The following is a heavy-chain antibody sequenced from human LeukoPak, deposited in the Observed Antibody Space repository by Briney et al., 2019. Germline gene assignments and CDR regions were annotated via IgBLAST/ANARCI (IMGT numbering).Heavy chain of an antibody. CDR1: GFTFSSYG. CDR2: ISYDGSNK. D-gene: IGHD2-2*01. J-gene: IGHJ6*04. CDR3: AKEVKDCSSTSCYYYYGMDV. V-gene: IGHV3-30*18. Sequence: GRSLRLPCAASGFTFSSYGMHWVRQAPGKGLEWVAVISYDGSNKYYADSVKGRFTISRDNSKNTLYLQMNSLRAEDTAVYYCAKEVKDCSSTSCYYYYGMDVWGKGTTVTVSS.